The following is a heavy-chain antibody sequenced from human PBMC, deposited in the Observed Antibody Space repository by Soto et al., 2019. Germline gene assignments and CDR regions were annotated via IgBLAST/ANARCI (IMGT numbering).Heavy chain of an antibody. CDR2: IIPIFGTA. D-gene: IGHD3-9*01. Sequence: SVKVSCKASGGTFSSYAISWVRQAPGQGLEWMGGIIPIFGTANYAQKFQGRVTITADESTSTAYMELSSLRSEDTAVYYCARALLRYFGQVKGYFDYWGQGTLVTVSS. CDR1: GGTFSSYA. V-gene: IGHV1-69*13. CDR3: ARALLRYFGQVKGYFDY. J-gene: IGHJ4*02.